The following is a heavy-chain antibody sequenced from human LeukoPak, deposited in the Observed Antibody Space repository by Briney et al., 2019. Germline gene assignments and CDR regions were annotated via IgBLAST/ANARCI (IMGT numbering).Heavy chain of an antibody. Sequence: GGSLRLSCAASGFTFSSYGMHWVRQAPGKGLEWVAFIRYDGSNKYYADSVKGRFTISRDNSKNTLYLQMNSLRAEDTAVYYCAKDHRITMVRGEDYFDYWGQGTLVTVSS. CDR1: GFTFSSYG. D-gene: IGHD3-10*01. CDR3: AKDHRITMVRGEDYFDY. CDR2: IRYDGSNK. V-gene: IGHV3-30*02. J-gene: IGHJ4*02.